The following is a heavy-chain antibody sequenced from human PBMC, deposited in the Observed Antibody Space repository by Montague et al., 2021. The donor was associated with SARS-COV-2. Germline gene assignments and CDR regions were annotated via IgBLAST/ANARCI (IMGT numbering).Heavy chain of an antibody. CDR1: GFTFSTYW. J-gene: IGHJ3*01. Sequence: SLRLSCAASGFTFSTYWMTWVRQAPGKGLEWVANIKGDGSNKHFVDSVEGRFTISRDNAKNSLYLLMTNLRVDDTAAYYCARDTTSFNSGIYYDAFDVWGQGTMVTVSS. CDR3: ARDTTSFNSGIYYDAFDV. D-gene: IGHD1-26*01. CDR2: IKGDGSNK. V-gene: IGHV3-7*03.